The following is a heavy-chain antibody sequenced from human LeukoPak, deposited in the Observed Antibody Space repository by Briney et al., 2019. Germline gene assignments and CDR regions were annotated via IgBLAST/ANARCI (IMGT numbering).Heavy chain of an antibody. Sequence: PGGSLRLSCAASGFTFSSYAMSWVRQAPGKGLEWVSAISGSGGRTYYADSVKGRFTISRDNSKNTLYLQVNSLRAEDTAVYYCARDRHQGYGSGSYYLLWGQGTLVIVSS. CDR3: ARDRHQGYGSGSYYLL. CDR1: GFTFSSYA. V-gene: IGHV3-23*01. D-gene: IGHD3-10*01. J-gene: IGHJ4*02. CDR2: ISGSGGRT.